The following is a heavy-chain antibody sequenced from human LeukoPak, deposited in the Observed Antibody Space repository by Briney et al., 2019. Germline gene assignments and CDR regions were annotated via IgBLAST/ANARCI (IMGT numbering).Heavy chain of an antibody. CDR1: GFTFSSYS. J-gene: IGHJ4*02. V-gene: IGHV3-21*01. CDR3: ARGSSTHGKYYFDY. Sequence: GGTLRLSCAASGFTFSSYSMNWVRQAPGKGLEGVSSISSRSSYIYYADSLKGRFTISRHNAKNTLSLQMNSLRAEDTAVYYCARGSSTHGKYYFDYWGQGTLVTVSS. CDR2: ISSRSSYI. D-gene: IGHD2-2*01.